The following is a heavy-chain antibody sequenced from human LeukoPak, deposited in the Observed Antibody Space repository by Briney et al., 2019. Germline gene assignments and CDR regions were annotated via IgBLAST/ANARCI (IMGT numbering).Heavy chain of an antibody. CDR1: GFTFSNAW. D-gene: IGHD5-24*01. V-gene: IGHV3-64D*06. Sequence: GGSLRLSCAASGFTFSNAWMSWVRQAPGKGLEYVSGISGNGGRTYYADSVKGRFTISRDYSKNTLFLQMSSLRAEDTAVYYCVKDSRRWLQNGGYFDYWGQGTLVTVSS. CDR2: ISGNGGRT. CDR3: VKDSRRWLQNGGYFDY. J-gene: IGHJ4*02.